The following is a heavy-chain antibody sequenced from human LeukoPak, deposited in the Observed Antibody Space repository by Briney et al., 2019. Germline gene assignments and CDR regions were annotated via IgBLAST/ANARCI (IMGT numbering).Heavy chain of an antibody. J-gene: IGHJ4*02. CDR3: AKDLGRWLRLHRGFDY. CDR1: GFTFSSYG. Sequence: GGSLRLSCAASGFTFSSYGMHWVRQAPGKGLEWVAVISYDGSNKYYADSVKGRFTISRDNSKNTLYLQMNSLRAEDTAVYYCAKDLGRWLRLHRGFDYWGQGTLVTVSS. CDR2: ISYDGSNK. V-gene: IGHV3-30*18. D-gene: IGHD5-24*01.